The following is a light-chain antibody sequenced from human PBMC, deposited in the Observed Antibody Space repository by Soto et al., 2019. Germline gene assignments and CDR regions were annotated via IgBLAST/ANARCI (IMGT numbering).Light chain of an antibody. CDR3: QQYNNWPPIT. V-gene: IGKV3-15*01. CDR1: QSVSSN. J-gene: IGKJ5*01. CDR2: GAS. Sequence: EIELTQSPATLYVSTGERATLSCRASQSVSSNLAWYQQKPGQAPRLLIYGASTRATGIPARFSGSGSGTGFTLTISSLQSEDFAVYYCQQYNNWPPITFGQGTRLEIK.